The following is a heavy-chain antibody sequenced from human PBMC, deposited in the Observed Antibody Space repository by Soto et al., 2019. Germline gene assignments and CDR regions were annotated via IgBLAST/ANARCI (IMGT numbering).Heavy chain of an antibody. J-gene: IGHJ3*02. D-gene: IGHD3-22*01. CDR3: ARLTTYYYDRGAFDI. Sequence: SETLSLTCTVSGGSISRGGYYWSWIRQNPGKGLEWIGYTYNSVSTYYNPSLKSRVTISVDTSKNQFSLKLSSVTAADTAVYYCARLTTYYYDRGAFDIWGQGTMVTVSS. CDR2: TYNSVST. V-gene: IGHV4-31*03. CDR1: GGSISRGGYY.